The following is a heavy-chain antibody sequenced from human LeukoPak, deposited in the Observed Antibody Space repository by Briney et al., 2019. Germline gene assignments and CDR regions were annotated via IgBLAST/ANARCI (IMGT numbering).Heavy chain of an antibody. CDR1: GGTFTSYA. CDR3: ARHPPMVRGVDV. V-gene: IGHV1-69*05. J-gene: IGHJ6*02. Sequence: SVKVSCKASGGTFTSYAISWVRHAPGQGLEWMGGIIPIFGTANYAQKFQGRVTITTDESTSTAYMELSSLRSEDTVVYYCARHPPMVRGVDVWGQGTTVTVSS. CDR2: IIPIFGTA. D-gene: IGHD3-10*01.